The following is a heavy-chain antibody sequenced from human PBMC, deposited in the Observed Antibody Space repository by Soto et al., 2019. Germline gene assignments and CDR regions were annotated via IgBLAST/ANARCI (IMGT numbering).Heavy chain of an antibody. CDR2: IKSKTDGGTT. V-gene: IGHV3-15*01. CDR3: TTDARIAARYFPDY. D-gene: IGHD6-6*01. J-gene: IGHJ4*02. Sequence: GGSLRLSCAASGFTFSNAWMSWVRQAPGKGLEWVGRIKSKTDGGTTDYAAPVKGRFTISRDDSKNTLYLQMNSLKTEDTAVYYCTTDARIAARYFPDYWGQGTLVTVSS. CDR1: GFTFSNAW.